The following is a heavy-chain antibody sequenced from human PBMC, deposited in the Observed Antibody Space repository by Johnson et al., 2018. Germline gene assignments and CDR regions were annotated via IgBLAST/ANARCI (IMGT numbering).Heavy chain of an antibody. CDR1: GFTFDDYA. CDR3: ARAIVGKGYFQH. D-gene: IGHD1-26*01. J-gene: IGHJ1*01. Sequence: VQLVQSGGGLVQPGRSLRLSCAASGFTFDDYAMHWVRQAPGKGLEWVSGISWNSGSIYYADSVKGRFTISRDNAKNSLYLQMNSLRDEDTAVYYCARAIVGKGYFQHWGQGTLVTVSS. CDR2: ISWNSGSI. V-gene: IGHV3-9*01.